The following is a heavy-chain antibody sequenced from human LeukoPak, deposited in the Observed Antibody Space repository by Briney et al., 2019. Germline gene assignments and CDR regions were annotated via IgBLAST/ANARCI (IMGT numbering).Heavy chain of an antibody. CDR3: ARVGGRWQQGSRFNP. D-gene: IGHD5-24*01. J-gene: IGHJ5*02. CDR1: GFTFSRNW. Sequence: GGSLRLSCAASGFTFSRNWMSWVRQAPGKGLEWVANIKQDGSEKYYVDSVKGRFTISRDNAKNSLYLQMNSLRAEDTALYYCARVGGRWQQGSRFNPGGKGTLVTVSS. CDR2: IKQDGSEK. V-gene: IGHV3-7*01.